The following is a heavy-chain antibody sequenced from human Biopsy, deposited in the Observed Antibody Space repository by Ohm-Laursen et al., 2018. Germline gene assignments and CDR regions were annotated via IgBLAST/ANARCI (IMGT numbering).Heavy chain of an antibody. J-gene: IGHJ3*02. Sequence: SETLSLTCTVSGESINNYYWSWIRQPAGKGLEWIGRIYTSGSPNYNLSLESRVTISVDTSKNQFSLNLRSVTAADTAVYYCARGTGRYYVYGAFDIWGQGTVVTVSS. V-gene: IGHV4-4*07. CDR3: ARGTGRYYVYGAFDI. D-gene: IGHD1-26*01. CDR2: IYTSGSP. CDR1: GESINNYY.